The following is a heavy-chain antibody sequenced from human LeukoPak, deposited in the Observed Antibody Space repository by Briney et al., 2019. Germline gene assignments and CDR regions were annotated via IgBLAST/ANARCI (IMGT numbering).Heavy chain of an antibody. CDR2: ISGSGGST. Sequence: GGSLRLSCAASGFTFSSYNMNWVRQAPGKGLEWVSAISGSGGSTYYADSVKGRFTISRDNSKNTLYLQMNSLRAEDTAVYYCAIVDSSGWYDYFDYWGQGTLVTVSS. CDR1: GFTFSSYN. J-gene: IGHJ4*02. D-gene: IGHD6-19*01. V-gene: IGHV3-23*01. CDR3: AIVDSSGWYDYFDY.